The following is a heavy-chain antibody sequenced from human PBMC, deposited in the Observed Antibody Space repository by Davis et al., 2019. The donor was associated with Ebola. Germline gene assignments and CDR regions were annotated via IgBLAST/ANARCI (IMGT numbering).Heavy chain of an antibody. V-gene: IGHV4-34*01. Sequence: SETLSLTCAVYGGSFSGYYWSWIRQPPGKGLEWIGEINHSGSTNYNPSLKSRVTISVDTSKNQFSLKLSSVTAADTAVYYCARVVSGYWGQGLLVTVSS. CDR3: ARVVSGY. J-gene: IGHJ4*02. CDR2: INHSGST. D-gene: IGHD6-19*01. CDR1: GGSFSGYY.